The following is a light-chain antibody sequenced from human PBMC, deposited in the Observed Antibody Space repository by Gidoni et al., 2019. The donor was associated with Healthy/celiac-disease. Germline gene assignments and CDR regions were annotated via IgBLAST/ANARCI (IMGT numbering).Light chain of an antibody. CDR2: AAS. J-gene: IGKJ1*01. Sequence: DIQLTQSPSFLSASVGDRVNITCRASQGISSYLAWYQQKPGKVTKLLIYAASPLQSGVPPRFSGSGSGTEFTLTISSLQPEDFATYYCQQLNSYPWTFGQGTKVEIK. CDR3: QQLNSYPWT. V-gene: IGKV1-9*01. CDR1: QGISSY.